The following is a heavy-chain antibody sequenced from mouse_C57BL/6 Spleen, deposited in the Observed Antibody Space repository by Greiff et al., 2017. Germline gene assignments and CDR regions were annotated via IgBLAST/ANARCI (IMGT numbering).Heavy chain of an antibody. CDR1: GFNIKDDY. J-gene: IGHJ1*03. CDR2: IDPENGDT. V-gene: IGHV14-4*01. D-gene: IGHD2-2*01. CDR3: YGYDEVYWYFDV. Sequence: DVQLVESGAELVRPGASVKLSCTASGFNIKDDYMHWVKQRPEQGLEWIGWIDPENGDTEYASKFQGKATITADTSSNTAYLQLSSLTSEDTAVYYCYGYDEVYWYFDVWGRGTTVTVSS.